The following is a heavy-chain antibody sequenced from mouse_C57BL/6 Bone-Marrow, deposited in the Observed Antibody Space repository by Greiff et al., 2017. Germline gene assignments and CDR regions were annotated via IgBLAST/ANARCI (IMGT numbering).Heavy chain of an antibody. J-gene: IGHJ4*01. CDR2: IDPSDSYT. CDR1: GYTFTSYW. CDR3: ARGKYYGSSPYAMDY. V-gene: IGHV1-50*01. D-gene: IGHD1-1*01. Sequence: VQLVGSGAELVKPGASVKLSCKASGYTFTSYWMQWVKQRPGQGLEWIGEIDPSDSYTNYNQKFKGKATLTVDTSSSTAYMQLSSLTSEDSAVYYCARGKYYGSSPYAMDYWGQGTSVTVSS.